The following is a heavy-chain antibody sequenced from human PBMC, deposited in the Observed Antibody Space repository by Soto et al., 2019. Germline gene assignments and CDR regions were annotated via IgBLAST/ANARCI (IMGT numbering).Heavy chain of an antibody. D-gene: IGHD3-22*01. CDR2: IYYSGNT. J-gene: IGHJ5*01. CDR1: EGKIRGLGDY. V-gene: IGHV4-30-4*01. Sequence: VAEGKIRGLGDYWSWKKQPPGKGLEWIGYIYYSGNTYYNPSLKSRVTISVDTSKNHFSLRLRSVTAADTAVYYCATSEYNSLSVNWFDPWGQAT. CDR3: ATSEYNSLSVNWFDP.